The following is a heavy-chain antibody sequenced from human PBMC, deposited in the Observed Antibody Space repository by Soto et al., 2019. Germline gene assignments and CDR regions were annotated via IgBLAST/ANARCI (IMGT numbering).Heavy chain of an antibody. D-gene: IGHD2-15*01. CDR2: IGEYGSEK. J-gene: IGHJ6*02. CDR3: ARGSGGHNYYYGMDV. CDR1: GFTFSTYW. Sequence: EVQLVESGGGLVQPGGSLRLSCTASGFTFSTYWMSWVRQAPGMRLEWVANIGEYGSEKYYVDSVKGRFTISRDNAKNSLYLQMNSLRADDTAVYYCARGSGGHNYYYGMDVWGQGTTVTVSS. V-gene: IGHV3-7*03.